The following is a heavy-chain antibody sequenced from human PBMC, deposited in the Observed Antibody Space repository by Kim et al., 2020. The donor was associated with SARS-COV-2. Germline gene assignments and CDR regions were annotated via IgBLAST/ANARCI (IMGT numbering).Heavy chain of an antibody. J-gene: IGHJ5*01. Sequence: SETLSLACTVSGGSIGSTNHYWGWIRQPPGKGVEWIGSFFYNGNTYYSQSLKSRVTISSDTSRNQFSLNLASVTAADTAVYYCARHTEWEIFYYFDSWG. D-gene: IGHD2-8*01. CDR1: GGSIGSTNHY. V-gene: IGHV4-39*01. CDR2: FFYNGNT. CDR3: ARHTEWEIFYYFDS.